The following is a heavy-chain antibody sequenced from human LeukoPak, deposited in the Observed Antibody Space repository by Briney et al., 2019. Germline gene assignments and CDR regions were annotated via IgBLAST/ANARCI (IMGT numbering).Heavy chain of an antibody. CDR3: ARKDGEY. D-gene: IGHD3-10*01. J-gene: IGHJ4*02. CDR1: GASLSAFH. CDR2: IYSSGST. Sequence: SETLPLTCPFSGASLSAFHLTWFRQPPGKTLEWIGLIYSSGSTLLNPSLKTRVAMSLDLTKNQLSLRLTSLTAADTAMYYCARKDGEYWGQGTLVTVSS. V-gene: IGHV4-4*07.